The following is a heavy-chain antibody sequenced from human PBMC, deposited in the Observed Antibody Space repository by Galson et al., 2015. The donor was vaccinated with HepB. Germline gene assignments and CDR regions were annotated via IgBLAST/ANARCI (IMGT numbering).Heavy chain of an antibody. D-gene: IGHD3-10*01. CDR2: INPNSGGT. CDR3: ARVLIRAQPDGSGKAPFGY. CDR1: GYTFTGYY. V-gene: IGHV1-2*02. Sequence: SVKVSCKASGYTFTGYYMHWVRQAPGQGLEWMGWINPNSGGTNYAQKFQGRVTMTRDKSISTASMELSRLRSDDTAVYYCARVLIRAQPDGSGKAPFGYWGQGTLVTVSS. J-gene: IGHJ4*02.